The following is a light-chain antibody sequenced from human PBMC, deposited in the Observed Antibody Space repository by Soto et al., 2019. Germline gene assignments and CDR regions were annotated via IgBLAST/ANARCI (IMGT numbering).Light chain of an antibody. CDR2: WAS. CDR1: QXVLYSSNNKNY. CDR3: QQYYSTPLT. J-gene: IGKJ4*01. Sequence: DLVMTQSPDSLAVSLGERAPIKXXSSQXVLYSSNNKNYLAWYQQKPGQPPKXXIYWASTRESGVPDRFSGSGSGTDFTLTISSLQAEDVAVYYCQQYYSTPLTFGGGTKVDI. V-gene: IGKV4-1*01.